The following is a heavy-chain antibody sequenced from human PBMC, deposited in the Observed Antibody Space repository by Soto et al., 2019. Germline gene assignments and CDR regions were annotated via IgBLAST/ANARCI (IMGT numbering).Heavy chain of an antibody. V-gene: IGHV3-30-3*01. CDR3: AREGSSGWYGGGWFDP. J-gene: IGHJ5*02. D-gene: IGHD6-19*01. CDR1: GFTFSSYA. Sequence: QVQLVESGGGVVQPGRSLRLSCAASGFTFSSYAMHWVRQAPGKGLEWVGVISYDGSNKYYADSVKGRFTISRDNSKNTLYLQMNSLRAEDTAVYYCAREGSSGWYGGGWFDPWGQGTLVTVSS. CDR2: ISYDGSNK.